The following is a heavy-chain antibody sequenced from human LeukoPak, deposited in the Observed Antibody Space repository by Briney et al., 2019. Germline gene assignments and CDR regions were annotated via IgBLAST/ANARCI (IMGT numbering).Heavy chain of an antibody. V-gene: IGHV3-30*02. J-gene: IGHJ6*03. D-gene: IGHD2-8*01. Sequence: GGSLRLSCAASGFTFSSYGMHWVRQAPGKGLEWVAYIQYDGSNEQYADSVKGRFSISRDNSKNILYLQMNSLRAEDTAVYYCAKDRCSNGIGCYYYYMDVWGKGTTVTISS. CDR1: GFTFSSYG. CDR3: AKDRCSNGIGCYYYYMDV. CDR2: IQYDGSNE.